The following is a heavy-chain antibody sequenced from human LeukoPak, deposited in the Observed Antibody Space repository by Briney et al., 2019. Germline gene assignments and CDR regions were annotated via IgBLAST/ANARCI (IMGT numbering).Heavy chain of an antibody. CDR1: GGSISSGDYY. CDR3: ARVETEGLYYDY. V-gene: IGHV4-30-4*08. J-gene: IGHJ4*02. CDR2: IYYSGST. Sequence: ASETLSLTCTVSGGSISSGDYYWSWIRQPPGKGLEWIGYIYYSGSTYYNPSLKSRVTISVDTSKNQFSLKLSSVTAADTAVYYCARVETEGLYYDYWGQGTLVTVSS.